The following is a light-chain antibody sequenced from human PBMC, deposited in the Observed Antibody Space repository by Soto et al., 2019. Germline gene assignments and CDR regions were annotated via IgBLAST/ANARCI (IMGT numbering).Light chain of an antibody. V-gene: IGLV2-8*01. J-gene: IGLJ1*01. CDR2: EVN. CDR3: SSFAVSISFV. CDR1: SNDVGGYNY. Sequence: QSVLTQPPSASGSPGQSVAISCTGTSNDVGGYNYVSWYQQHPGKAPKLMIYEVNKRPSGVPDRFSGSKSGNTASLTVSGLQAEGEADYYCSSFAVSISFVFGTGTKVTVL.